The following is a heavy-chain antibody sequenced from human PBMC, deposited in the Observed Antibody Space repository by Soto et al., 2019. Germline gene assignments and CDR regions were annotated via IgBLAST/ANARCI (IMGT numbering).Heavy chain of an antibody. D-gene: IGHD2-15*01. CDR1: GFIFTNHG. CDR3: AREPPSSVVGPTGLFDV. J-gene: IGHJ4*02. CDR2: IWSDGSNQ. Sequence: QVHLVESGGGVVQPGRSLRLSCAASGFIFTNHGMHWVRQAPGTGLQWVAVIWSDGSNQNYADSVKGRFTISRDNSKNTVYLHINNLRAEDTAVYYCAREPPSSVVGPTGLFDVWGQGTLVTVSS. V-gene: IGHV3-33*01.